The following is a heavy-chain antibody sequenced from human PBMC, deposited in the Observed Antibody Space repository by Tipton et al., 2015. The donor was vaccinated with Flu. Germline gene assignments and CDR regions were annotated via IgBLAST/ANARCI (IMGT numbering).Heavy chain of an antibody. D-gene: IGHD3-22*01. CDR1: GYSISSGYY. CDR2: INYNGGT. V-gene: IGHV4-38-2*02. CDR3: ARAPYSDYDTSGSSFDY. Sequence: TLSLTCTVSGYSISSGYYWGWIRQPPGKGLEWIGFINYNGGTDYNPSLKSRVTISVDTSKNQFSLRLSSATAADTAVYYCARAPYSDYDTSGSSFDYWGQGTLVTVSS. J-gene: IGHJ4*02.